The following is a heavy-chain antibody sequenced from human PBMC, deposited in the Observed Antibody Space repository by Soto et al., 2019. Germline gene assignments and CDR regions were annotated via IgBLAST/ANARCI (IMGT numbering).Heavy chain of an antibody. D-gene: IGHD3-9*01. CDR2: ISAYNGNT. J-gene: IGHJ6*03. CDR1: GYTFTSYG. Sequence: QVQLVQSGAEVKKPGASVKVSCKASGYTFTSYGISWVRQAPGRGLEWMGWISAYNGNTNYAQKLQGRVTMTTYTSTSTAYMELRSLRSDDTAVYYCARLGTLYDILTGYYNYYYYYYMDVWGKGTTVTVSS. CDR3: ARLGTLYDILTGYYNYYYYYYMDV. V-gene: IGHV1-18*01.